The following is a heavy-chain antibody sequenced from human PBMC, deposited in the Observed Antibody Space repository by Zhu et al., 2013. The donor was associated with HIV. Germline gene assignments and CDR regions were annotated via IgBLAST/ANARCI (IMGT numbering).Heavy chain of an antibody. CDR1: GFTFSSYA. D-gene: IGHD4-17*01. CDR3: AFDYGDYVGFGY. V-gene: IGHV3-23*01. CDR2: ISGSGGST. J-gene: IGHJ4*02. Sequence: EVQLLESGGGLVQPGGSLRLSCAASGFTFSSYAMSWVRQAPGKGLEWVSAISGSGGSTYYADSVKGRFTISRDNSKNTLYLQMNSLRAEDTAVYYCAFDYGDYVGFGYWGQGTLVTVSS.